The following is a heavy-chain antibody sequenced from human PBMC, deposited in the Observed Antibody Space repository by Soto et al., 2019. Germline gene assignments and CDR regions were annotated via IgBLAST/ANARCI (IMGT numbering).Heavy chain of an antibody. V-gene: IGHV3-23*01. J-gene: IGHJ6*02. D-gene: IGHD3-10*01. CDR2: ISGSVDRT. CDR3: AKGPWSGESHITTGPYGVDV. CDR1: GFTFAHYA. Sequence: PGGSLRLSCAASGFTFAHYAMMWVRQAPGKGLEWVSGISGSVDRTYHADSVKGRFIISRDNSKNTLYLQMNSLRVEDTAVYYCAKGPWSGESHITTGPYGVDVWGQGATVTVSS.